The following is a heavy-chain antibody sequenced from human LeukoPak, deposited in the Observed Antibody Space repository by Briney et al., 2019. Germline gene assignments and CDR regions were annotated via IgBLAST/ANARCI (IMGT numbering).Heavy chain of an antibody. Sequence: GASVKVSCKASGYTFTSYDINWVRRATGQGLEWMGWMNPNSGNTGYAQKFQGRVTMTTNTPISTAYMELSSLRSEDTAIYYCARGYSINCSSTSCNHYLNWFDPWGQGTLVTVSS. CDR1: GYTFTSYD. D-gene: IGHD2-2*01. V-gene: IGHV1-8*01. CDR3: ARGYSINCSSTSCNHYLNWFDP. CDR2: MNPNSGNT. J-gene: IGHJ5*02.